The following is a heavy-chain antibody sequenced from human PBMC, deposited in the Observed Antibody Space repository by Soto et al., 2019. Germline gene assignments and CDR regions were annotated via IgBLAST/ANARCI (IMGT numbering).Heavy chain of an antibody. D-gene: IGHD6-13*01. CDR3: ARWYSSPAGYNWFDP. CDR2: MNPNSGNT. CDR1: GYTFTSYD. V-gene: IGHV1-8*01. J-gene: IGHJ5*02. Sequence: QVQLVQSGAEVKKPGASVKVSCKASGYTFTSYDINWVRQATGQGLEWMGWMNPNSGNTGYAQKFQGRVTMTRNTSISTAYMGLSSLRSEDTAVYYCARWYSSPAGYNWFDPWGQGTLVTVSS.